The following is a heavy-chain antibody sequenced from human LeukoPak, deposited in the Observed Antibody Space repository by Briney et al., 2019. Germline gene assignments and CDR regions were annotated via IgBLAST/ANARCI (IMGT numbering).Heavy chain of an antibody. CDR1: GYTLTELS. CDR2: FDPEDGET. Sequence: ASVTVSCKVSGYTLTELSMHWVRQAPGKGLEWMGGFDPEDGETIYAQKFQGRVTMTEDTSTDTAYMELSSLRSEDTAVYYCAARFWSGYYSGGRAEYFQHWGQGTLVTVSS. V-gene: IGHV1-24*01. J-gene: IGHJ1*01. D-gene: IGHD3-3*01. CDR3: AARFWSGYYSGGRAEYFQH.